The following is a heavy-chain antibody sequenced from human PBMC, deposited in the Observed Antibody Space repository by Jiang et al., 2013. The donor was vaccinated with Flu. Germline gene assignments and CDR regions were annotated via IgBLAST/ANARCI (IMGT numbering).Heavy chain of an antibody. CDR2: FDPEDGET. CDR1: GYTLTELS. CDR3: ATVQRWGPSAVAFFGMDV. V-gene: IGHV1-24*01. J-gene: IGHJ6*02. Sequence: KVSGYTLTELSMHWGADRLRGKGLEWMGGFDPEDGETIYAQKFQGRVTMTEDTSTDTAYMELSSLRSEDTAVYYCATVQRWGPSAVAFFGMDVWGQGTTVTVSS. D-gene: IGHD2-21*02.